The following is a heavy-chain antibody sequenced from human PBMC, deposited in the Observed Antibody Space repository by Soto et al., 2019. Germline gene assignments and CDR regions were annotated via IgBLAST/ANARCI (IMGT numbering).Heavy chain of an antibody. D-gene: IGHD3-10*01. V-gene: IGHV5-10-1*01. CDR3: AMLHKYYYGSGSYYNKPPLVGPLFDY. CDR2: IDPSDSYT. CDR1: GYSFTSYW. J-gene: IGHJ4*02. Sequence: PGESLKISCKGSGYSFTSYWISWVRQMPGKGLEWMGRIDPSDSYTNYSPSFQGHVTISADKSISTAYLQWSSLKASDTAMYYCAMLHKYYYGSGSYYNKPPLVGPLFDYWGQGTLVTVSS.